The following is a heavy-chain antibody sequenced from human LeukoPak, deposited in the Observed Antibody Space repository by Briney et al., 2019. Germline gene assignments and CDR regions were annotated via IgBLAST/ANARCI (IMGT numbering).Heavy chain of an antibody. CDR2: ISPYTGNT. V-gene: IGHV1-8*02. J-gene: IGHJ3*02. D-gene: IGHD4-17*01. CDR3: ARPVTTRWAFDI. CDR1: GYTFTSYD. Sequence: GASVKVSCKASGYTFTSYDINWVRQATGQGLEWMGWISPYTGNTNLAQKFQGRVTMTRDTSTSTVYMELSSLRSEDTAVYYCARPVTTRWAFDIWGQGTMVTVSS.